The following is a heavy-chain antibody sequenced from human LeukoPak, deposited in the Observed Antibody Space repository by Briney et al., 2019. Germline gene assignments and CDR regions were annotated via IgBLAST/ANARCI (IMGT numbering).Heavy chain of an antibody. CDR3: ASGRLRFLEWLSPFDP. CDR1: GFTFSSYN. V-gene: IGHV3-21*01. Sequence: GGSLRLSCAASGFTFSSYNMNWVRQAPGKGLEWVSSISTSSIYVYYADSVKGRFTISRDNAKHSLFLQINSLRAEDTAVYYCASGRLRFLEWLSPFDPWGQGTLVTVSS. D-gene: IGHD3-3*01. J-gene: IGHJ5*02. CDR2: ISTSSIYV.